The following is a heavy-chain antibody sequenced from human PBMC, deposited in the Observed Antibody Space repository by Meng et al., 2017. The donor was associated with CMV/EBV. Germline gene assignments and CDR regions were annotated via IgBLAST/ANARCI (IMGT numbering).Heavy chain of an antibody. D-gene: IGHD2-2*01. CDR2: IHHSGST. V-gene: IGHV4-38-2*02. Sequence: SETLSLTCTVSGSSISRDYFWGWIRQPPGKGLEWIGSIHHSGSTYYKSSLKSRVTISVDTAKNQFSLKLSSVTAAETAVYYCARDLTLSAVPAAVGYWGQGTLVTVSS. CDR1: GSSISRDYF. J-gene: IGHJ4*02. CDR3: ARDLTLSAVPAAVGY.